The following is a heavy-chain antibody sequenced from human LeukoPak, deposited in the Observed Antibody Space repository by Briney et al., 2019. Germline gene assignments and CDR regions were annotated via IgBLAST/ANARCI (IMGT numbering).Heavy chain of an antibody. CDR3: TRGHWGLQS. V-gene: IGHV4-59*02. J-gene: IGHJ5*02. CDR1: GASVTDYY. CDR2: IHHSGNS. D-gene: IGHD7-27*01. Sequence: SETLSLTCTVSGASVTDYYWSWIRQSPGKGLEWISYIHHSGNSDYNPSLRSRVATSLDTSKNQFSLNLISVTAADTAVYYCTRGHWGLQSWSQGTLVTVSS.